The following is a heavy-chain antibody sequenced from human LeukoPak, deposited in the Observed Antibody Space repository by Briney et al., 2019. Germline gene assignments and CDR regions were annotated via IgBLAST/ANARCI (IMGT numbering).Heavy chain of an antibody. CDR3: AKDEFFDGYCSSTSCSVGPFDY. CDR1: VFTFSSYG. CDR2: IRYDGSNK. Sequence: PGGSLRLSCAASVFTFSSYGMHWVRQAPGKGLEWVAFIRYDGSNKYYADSVKGRFTISRDNSKNTLYLQMNSLRAEDTAVYYCAKDEFFDGYCSSTSCSVGPFDYWGQGTLVTVSS. J-gene: IGHJ4*02. D-gene: IGHD2-2*03. V-gene: IGHV3-30*02.